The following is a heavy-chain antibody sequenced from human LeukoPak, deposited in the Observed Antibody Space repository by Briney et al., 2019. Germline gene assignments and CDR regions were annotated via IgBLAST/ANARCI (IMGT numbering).Heavy chain of an antibody. V-gene: IGHV1-18*01. J-gene: IGHJ5*02. CDR1: GYTLTSYG. Sequence: ASVKVSCKASGYTLTSYGISWVRQAPGQGLEWMGWISAYNGNTNYAQKLQGRVTMTTDTSTSTAYMELRSLRSDDTAVYYCATTSCYMGVCWFDPWGQGTLVTVSS. CDR2: ISAYNGNT. D-gene: IGHD2-2*02. CDR3: ATTSCYMGVCWFDP.